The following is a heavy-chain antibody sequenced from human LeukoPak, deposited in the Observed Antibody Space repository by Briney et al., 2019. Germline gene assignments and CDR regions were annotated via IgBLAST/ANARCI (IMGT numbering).Heavy chain of an antibody. J-gene: IGHJ4*02. CDR3: ASARGTSGSPGD. CDR1: GFTFSSYG. D-gene: IGHD5-12*01. CDR2: IRYDGSNK. Sequence: GGSLRLSCAASGFTFSSYGMHWVRQAPGKGLEWVAFIRYDGSNKYYADSVKGRFTISRDNAKNSLYLQMNSLRAEDTAVYYCASARGTSGSPGDWGQGTLVTVSS. V-gene: IGHV3-30*02.